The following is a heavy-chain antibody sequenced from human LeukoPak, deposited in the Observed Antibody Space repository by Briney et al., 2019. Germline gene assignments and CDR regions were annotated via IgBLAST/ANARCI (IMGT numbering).Heavy chain of an antibody. CDR3: AGSLGYCTSDSCYLKY. CDR1: GYSGNFYG. Sequence: EASVKVSCKTSGYSGNFYGITWVRQVAGQGLEWMGWISAQHGQTEYAPNSQDRVTMTTDTYTNTAYMELRSLRSDDTAVHYCAGSLGYCTSDSCYLKYWGQGTLVTVSS. CDR2: ISAQHGQT. J-gene: IGHJ4*02. V-gene: IGHV1-18*01. D-gene: IGHD2-8*02.